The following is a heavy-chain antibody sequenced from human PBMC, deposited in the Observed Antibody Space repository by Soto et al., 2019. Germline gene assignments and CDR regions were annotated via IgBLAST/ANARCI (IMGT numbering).Heavy chain of an antibody. J-gene: IGHJ3*02. V-gene: IGHV1-24*01. Sequence: ASVKVSCKVSGYTLTELSMHWVRQAPGKGLEWMGGFDPEDGETIYAQKFQGRVTMTEDTSTDTAYMELSSLRSEDTAVYYCATSSPAAVPAAIRVFGAFDIWGQGTMVTVSS. CDR2: FDPEDGET. CDR3: ATSSPAAVPAAIRVFGAFDI. D-gene: IGHD2-2*02. CDR1: GYTLTELS.